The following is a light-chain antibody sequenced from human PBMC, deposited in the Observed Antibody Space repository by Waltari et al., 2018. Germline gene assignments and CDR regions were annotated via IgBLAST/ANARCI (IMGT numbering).Light chain of an antibody. V-gene: IGKV4-1*01. CDR2: WAS. Sequence: DIVLTQSPDSLPVSLGERATINCKSSQNILYNSNNKNYLAWYQQKPGQPPKLRIYWASTRESGVPDLCSGSGSGTDFTLTISSLQAEDVAVYYCQQYFGTPWTFGQGTKVEIK. CDR1: QNILYNSNNKNY. J-gene: IGKJ1*01. CDR3: QQYFGTPWT.